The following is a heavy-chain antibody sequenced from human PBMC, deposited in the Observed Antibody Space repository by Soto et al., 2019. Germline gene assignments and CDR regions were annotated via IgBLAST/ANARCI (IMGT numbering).Heavy chain of an antibody. CDR2: IHQSGGT. CDR3: GFSTMPRTRELVY. J-gene: IGHJ4*02. D-gene: IGHD2-2*01. Sequence: QVQVQQWGAGLLKPSETLSLTCAVYGGSFSPSFCSWVRQPPGKGLEWIGEIHQSGGTIYNPSLKSRVTISGDTSNNQFSLKLTSVTAADTAVYYCGFSTMPRTRELVYWGQGTRVTVSS. V-gene: IGHV4-34*01. CDR1: GGSFSPSF.